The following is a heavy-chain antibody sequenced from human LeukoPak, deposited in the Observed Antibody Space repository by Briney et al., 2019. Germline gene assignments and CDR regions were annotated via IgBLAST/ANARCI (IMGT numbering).Heavy chain of an antibody. CDR3: ARVRGSYYLDY. D-gene: IGHD1-26*01. CDR1: EFTFSSYS. CDR2: ISSSISTI. J-gene: IGHJ4*02. V-gene: IGHV3-48*01. Sequence: PGGSLRLSCAASEFTFSSYSVNWVRQAPGKGLEWVSYISSSISTIYYADSVKGRFTISRDNAKNSLYLQMNSLRAEDTAVYYCARVRGSYYLDYWGQGTLVTVSS.